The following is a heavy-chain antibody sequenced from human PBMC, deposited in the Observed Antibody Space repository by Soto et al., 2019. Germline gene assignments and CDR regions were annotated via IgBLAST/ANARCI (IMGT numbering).Heavy chain of an antibody. CDR2: IYYSGST. D-gene: IGHD4-17*01. V-gene: IGHV4-31*03. J-gene: IGHJ4*02. Sequence: PSETLSLTCTVSGGSISSGGYYWSWIRQHPGKGLEWIGHIYYSGSTYYNPSLKSRVTISVDTSKNQFSLKLSSVTAADTAVYYCARAGDQADYGDYYFDYWGPGTLVTVSS. CDR1: GGSISSGGYY. CDR3: ARAGDQADYGDYYFDY.